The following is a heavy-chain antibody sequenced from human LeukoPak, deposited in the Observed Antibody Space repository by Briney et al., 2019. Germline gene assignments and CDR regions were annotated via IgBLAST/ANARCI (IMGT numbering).Heavy chain of an antibody. CDR2: INHSGST. CDR3: ARETAAAGVGY. J-gene: IGHJ4*02. Sequence: SETLSLTCAVYGGSFSGYYWSWIRQPPGKGLEWIGEINHSGSTNYNPSLKSRVTISVDTSKNQFSLKLSSVTAADTAVYYCARETAAAGVGYWGQGTLVTVSS. CDR1: GGSFSGYY. V-gene: IGHV4-34*01. D-gene: IGHD6-13*01.